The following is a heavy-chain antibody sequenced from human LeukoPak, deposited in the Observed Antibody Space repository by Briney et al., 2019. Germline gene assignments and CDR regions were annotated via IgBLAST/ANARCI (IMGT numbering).Heavy chain of an antibody. V-gene: IGHV1-8*01. Sequence: ASVKVSFKASGYTFTSYDINWMRQRTGQGHEWMGWMNPNSGNTSYAQKFQGRVTMTRNTSISTAYMELSSLRSEDTAVYYCARGAIDYSNTYYYYIDVWGKGTTVTVSS. CDR3: ARGAIDYSNTYYYYIDV. CDR2: MNPNSGNT. J-gene: IGHJ6*03. D-gene: IGHD4-11*01. CDR1: GYTFTSYD.